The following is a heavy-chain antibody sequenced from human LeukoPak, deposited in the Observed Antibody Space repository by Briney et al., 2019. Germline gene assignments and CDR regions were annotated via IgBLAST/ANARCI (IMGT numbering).Heavy chain of an antibody. CDR2: ISSSSSYI. Sequence: GGSLRLSCAASGFTFSSYSMNWVRQAPGKGLEWVSSISSSSSYIYYADSVKGRFTISRDNAKNSLYLQMNSLRAEDTAVYYCARESGHSSGCVDYWGQGTLVTVSS. J-gene: IGHJ4*02. CDR1: GFTFSSYS. CDR3: ARESGHSSGCVDY. D-gene: IGHD6-19*01. V-gene: IGHV3-21*01.